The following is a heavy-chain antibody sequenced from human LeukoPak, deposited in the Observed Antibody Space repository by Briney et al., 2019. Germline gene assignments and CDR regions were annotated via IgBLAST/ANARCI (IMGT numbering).Heavy chain of an antibody. CDR1: GGSFSGYY. CDR2: INHSGST. V-gene: IGHV4-34*01. CDR3: ARMYYDFWSGYPGRFDP. D-gene: IGHD3-3*01. Sequence: SETLSLTCAVYGGSFSGYYWSWIRQPPGKGLEWIGEINHSGSTNYNPSLKSRVTISVDTSKNQFSLKLSSVTAADTAVYYCARMYYDFWSGYPGRFDPWGQGTLVTVSS. J-gene: IGHJ5*02.